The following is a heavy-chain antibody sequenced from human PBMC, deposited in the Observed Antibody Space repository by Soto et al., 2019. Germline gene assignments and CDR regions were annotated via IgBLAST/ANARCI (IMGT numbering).Heavy chain of an antibody. Sequence: DSRSLTCAVCGAPSTGGYWGCIRQPQGKGLEWIGEINHSGSTNYNPSLKSRVTISVDTSKNQFSLKLSSVTAADTAVYYCARHFSVAEFDSWGQGALVTISA. V-gene: IGHV4-34*01. J-gene: IGHJ4*02. CDR2: INHSGST. CDR1: GAPSTGGY. CDR3: ARHFSVAEFDS.